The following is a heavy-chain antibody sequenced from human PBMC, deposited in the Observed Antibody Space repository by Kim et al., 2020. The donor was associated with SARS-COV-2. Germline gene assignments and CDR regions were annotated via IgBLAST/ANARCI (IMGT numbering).Heavy chain of an antibody. J-gene: IGHJ6*02. Sequence: GGSLRLSCTASGFTLSDYYITWIRQAPGQGLEWLSYISHSGTTIYYADSVKGRFTISRDNAKNSLFLQMNSLRAEDTAVYYCARGLASAGLVAYYYYAMDVWGQGTTVTVSS. CDR1: GFTLSDYY. V-gene: IGHV3-11*01. CDR2: ISHSGTTI. CDR3: ARGLASAGLVAYYYYAMDV. D-gene: IGHD6-13*01.